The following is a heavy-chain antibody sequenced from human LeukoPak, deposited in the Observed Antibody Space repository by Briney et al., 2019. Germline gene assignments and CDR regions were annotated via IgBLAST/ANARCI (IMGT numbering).Heavy chain of an antibody. CDR3: ATNYYGSGTYYSPLLFSFDH. Sequence: ASVKVSCKASGYTFTSYSIHWVRQAPGQGLEWMGIINPIGGSTSYAQIFQGRVTMTRDTSTSTVYMELSSLRSEDTAVYYCATNYYGSGTYYSPLLFSFDHWGQGTLVTVSS. CDR1: GYTFTSYS. J-gene: IGHJ4*02. D-gene: IGHD3-10*01. CDR2: INPIGGST. V-gene: IGHV1-46*01.